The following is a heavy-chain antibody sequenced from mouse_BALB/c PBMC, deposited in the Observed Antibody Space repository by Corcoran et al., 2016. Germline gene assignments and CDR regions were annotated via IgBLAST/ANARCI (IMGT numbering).Heavy chain of an antibody. D-gene: IGHD1-2*01. CDR1: GYTFTNYG. CDR2: INTYTGEP. J-gene: IGHJ4*01. Sequence: QIQLVQSGPELKKPGETVKISCKASGYTFTNYGMNWVKQAPGKGLKWMGWINTYTGEPTYADDFKGRFAFSLETSASTAYLQINNLKNEDTATYFRARGGLIHYYGYDYAMDYWGQGTSVTVSS. V-gene: IGHV9-3-1*01. CDR3: ARGGLIHYYGYDYAMDY.